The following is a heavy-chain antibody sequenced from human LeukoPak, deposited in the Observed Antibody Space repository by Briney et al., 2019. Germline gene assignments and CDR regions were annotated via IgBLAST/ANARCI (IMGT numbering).Heavy chain of an antibody. V-gene: IGHV3-30-3*01. CDR3: ARVGSHSDDY. J-gene: IGHJ4*02. D-gene: IGHD1-26*01. Sequence: GGSLRLSCAASGFTFSSYDMHWVRQAPGKGLEWVAVISYDGSNKYYADSVKGRFTISRDNSKNTLYLQMNSLRAEDTAVYYCARVGSHSDDYWGQGTLVTVSS. CDR2: ISYDGSNK. CDR1: GFTFSSYD.